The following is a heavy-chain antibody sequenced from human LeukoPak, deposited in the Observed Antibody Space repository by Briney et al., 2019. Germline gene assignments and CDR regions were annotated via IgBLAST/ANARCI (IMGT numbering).Heavy chain of an antibody. J-gene: IGHJ4*02. CDR2: INHSGST. CDR3: ARGCSSTSCSHFDY. V-gene: IGHV4-34*01. Sequence: SETLSLTCAVDGGSCRGYYWSWIRQPPGKGLEWIGEINHSGSTNYNPSLKSRVTISVDTSKNQFSLKLSSVTAADTAVYYCARGCSSTSCSHFDYWGQGTLVTVSS. CDR1: GGSCRGYY. D-gene: IGHD2-2*01.